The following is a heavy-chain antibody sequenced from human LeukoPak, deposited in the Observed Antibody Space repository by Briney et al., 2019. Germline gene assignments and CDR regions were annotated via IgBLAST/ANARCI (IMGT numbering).Heavy chain of an antibody. J-gene: IGHJ3*02. CDR1: GVSISSYY. V-gene: IGHV4-4*07. CDR2: IYTSGST. D-gene: IGHD3-9*01. CDR3: ARALVPYYDILTGYYKHPIDAFDI. Sequence: SETLSLTCTVSGVSISSYYWSWIRQPAGEGLEWIGRIYTSGSTNYNPSLKSRVTMSVDTSKNQFSLELISVTAADTAVYYCARALVPYYDILTGYYKHPIDAFDIWGQGTMVTVSS.